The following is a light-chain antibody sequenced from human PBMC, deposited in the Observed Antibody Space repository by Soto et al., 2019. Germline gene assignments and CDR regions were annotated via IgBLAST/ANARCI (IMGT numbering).Light chain of an antibody. CDR2: QAS. V-gene: IGKV1-5*03. CDR1: QSISSW. CDR3: QQYKSYSWT. J-gene: IGKJ1*01. Sequence: DIQMTQSPATLSASVGDRVTITCRASQSISSWLAWYQQKPGKAPKXLISQASSLESGVPSRFSGSGSETEFTLNISGLQPDDGARDYCQQYKSYSWTFCQGTKVDIK.